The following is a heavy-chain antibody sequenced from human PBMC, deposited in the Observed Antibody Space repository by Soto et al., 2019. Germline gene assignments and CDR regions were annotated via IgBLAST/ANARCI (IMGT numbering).Heavy chain of an antibody. Sequence: GGSLRLSCAASGFTFSSYSMNWVRQAPGKGLEWVSSISSSSSYIYYADSVKGRFTISRDNAKNSLYLQMNSLRAEDTAVYYCARDLFTALTGTFDYWGQGTLVTVS. CDR3: ARDLFTALTGTFDY. J-gene: IGHJ4*02. CDR1: GFTFSSYS. CDR2: ISSSSSYI. V-gene: IGHV3-21*01. D-gene: IGHD1-20*01.